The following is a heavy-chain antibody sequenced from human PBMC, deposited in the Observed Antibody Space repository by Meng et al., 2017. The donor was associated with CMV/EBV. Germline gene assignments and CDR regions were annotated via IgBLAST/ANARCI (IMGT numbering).Heavy chain of an antibody. CDR2: INHSGST. V-gene: IGHV4-34*01. D-gene: IGHD2-2*01. CDR3: ARGSPSWRKPAYYFDY. CDR1: GGSFSGYY. Sequence: QVQLQQWGAGLLKPSETLSLTCAVYGGSFSGYYWSWIRQPPGKGLEWIGEINHSGSTNYNPSLKSRVTISVDTSKNQFSLKLSSVTAADTAVYYCARGSPSWRKPAYYFDYWGQGTLVTVSS. J-gene: IGHJ4*02.